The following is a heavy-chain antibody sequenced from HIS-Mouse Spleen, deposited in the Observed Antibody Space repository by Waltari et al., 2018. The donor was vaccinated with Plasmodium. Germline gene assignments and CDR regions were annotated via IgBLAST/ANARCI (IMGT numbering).Heavy chain of an antibody. V-gene: IGHV3-53*01. CDR3: ASKTTVTNHAFDI. CDR2: FFGGGSK. CDR1: GFTVRSTY. Sequence: EVQLVESGGGWIQPGGSLRLSCAASGFTVRSTYMSWVRQAPVKGLELFSVFFGGGSKYYADSVKGRFTIFRDNSKNTLYLQMNSLRAEDTAVYYCASKTTVTNHAFDIWGQGTMVTVSS. D-gene: IGHD4-17*01. J-gene: IGHJ3*02.